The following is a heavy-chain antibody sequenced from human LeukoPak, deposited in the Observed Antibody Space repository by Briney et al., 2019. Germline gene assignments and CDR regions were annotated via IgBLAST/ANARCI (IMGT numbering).Heavy chain of an antibody. V-gene: IGHV3-30*04. D-gene: IGHD2-2*02. Sequence: GGSLRLSCAASGFTFSSYAMHWVRQAPGKGLEWVAVISYDGSNKYYADSVKGRFTISRDNSKNTLYLQMSSLRAEDTAVYYCASFYCSSTSCHNPHFDYWGQGTLVTVSS. J-gene: IGHJ4*02. CDR1: GFTFSSYA. CDR3: ASFYCSSTSCHNPHFDY. CDR2: ISYDGSNK.